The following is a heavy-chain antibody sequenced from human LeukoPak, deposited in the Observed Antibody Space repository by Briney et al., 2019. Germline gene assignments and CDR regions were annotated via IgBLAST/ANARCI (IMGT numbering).Heavy chain of an antibody. CDR3: ARDKDRWYSSSNGVWWA. J-gene: IGHJ4*02. CDR1: GYTLTELS. D-gene: IGHD6-6*01. V-gene: IGHV1-69*04. Sequence: PPASVKVSCKVSGYTLTELSMHWVRQAPGQGLAWMGRIIPILGIANYAQKFQGRVTITADKSTSTAYMELRSLRSDDTAVYYCARDKDRWYSSSNGVWWAWGQGTLVTVSS. CDR2: IIPILGIA.